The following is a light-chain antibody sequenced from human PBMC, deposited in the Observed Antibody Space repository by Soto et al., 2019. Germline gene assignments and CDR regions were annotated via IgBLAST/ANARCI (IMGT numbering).Light chain of an antibody. CDR3: QQVRT. CDR1: QSVSSSY. J-gene: IGKJ1*01. Sequence: EIVLTQSPGTLSLSPGERTTLSCRASQSVSSSYLAWYQQKPGQAPRLLIYGASRRATGIPDRFSGIGSGTVFTLTISRLAPEDFAVYYCQQVRTFGQGTKVEIK. V-gene: IGKV3-20*01. CDR2: GAS.